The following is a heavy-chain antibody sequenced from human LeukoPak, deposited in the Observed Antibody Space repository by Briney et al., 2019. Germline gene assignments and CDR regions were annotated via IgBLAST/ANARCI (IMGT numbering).Heavy chain of an antibody. CDR2: IRYDGSNK. J-gene: IGHJ5*02. Sequence: GGSLRLSCAASGFTFSSYGMHWVRQAPGKGLEWVAFIRYDGSNKYYADSVKGRFTISRDNSKNTLYLQMNSLRAEDTAVYYCAKAGGVAAINWFDPWGQGTLVTVSS. CDR3: AKAGGVAAINWFDP. CDR1: GFTFSSYG. D-gene: IGHD3-16*01. V-gene: IGHV3-30*02.